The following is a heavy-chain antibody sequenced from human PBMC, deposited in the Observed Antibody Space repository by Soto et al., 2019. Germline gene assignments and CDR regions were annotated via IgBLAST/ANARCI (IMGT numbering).Heavy chain of an antibody. CDR2: IYPGDSDT. CDR3: ARPHYYDSTPDYFDY. Sequence: GESLKISGKGSGYSFTSYWIGWVRQMPGKGLELMGIIYPGDSDTRYSPSFQGQVTISADKSIITAYLQWSSLKALDTAMYYCARPHYYDSTPDYFDYWGQGTLVTVSS. D-gene: IGHD3-22*01. V-gene: IGHV5-51*01. J-gene: IGHJ4*02. CDR1: GYSFTSYW.